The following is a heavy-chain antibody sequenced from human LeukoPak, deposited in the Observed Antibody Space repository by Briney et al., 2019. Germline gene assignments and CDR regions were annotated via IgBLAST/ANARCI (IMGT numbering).Heavy chain of an antibody. CDR3: AREGYYGSGSPPSLYFDY. CDR1: GFTFRNYV. Sequence: GGSLRLSCAASGFTFRNYVIHWVRQAPGKGLEWVAVTSSDLNVKLYADSVKGRFTISRDNSRSTLYLQMNSLSPEDTAIYYCAREGYYGSGSPPSLYFDYWGQGTLVTVSS. CDR2: TSSDLNVK. V-gene: IGHV3-30-3*01. D-gene: IGHD3-10*01. J-gene: IGHJ4*02.